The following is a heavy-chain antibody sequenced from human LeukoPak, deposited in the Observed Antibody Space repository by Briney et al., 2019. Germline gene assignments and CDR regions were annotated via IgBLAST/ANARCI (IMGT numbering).Heavy chain of an antibody. CDR2: ISHDGSNK. D-gene: IGHD2-2*01. CDR3: AKDGGGDIVVVPAALYLDY. Sequence: GGSLRLSCAASGFTFSSYGMHWVRQAPGKGLEWVAVISHDGSNKYYADSVKGRFTISRDNSKNTLYLQMNSLRAEDTAVYYCAKDGGGDIVVVPAALYLDYWGQGTLVTVSS. V-gene: IGHV3-30*18. J-gene: IGHJ4*02. CDR1: GFTFSSYG.